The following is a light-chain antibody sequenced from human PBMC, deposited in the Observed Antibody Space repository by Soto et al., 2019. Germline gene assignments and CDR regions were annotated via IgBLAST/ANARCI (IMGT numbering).Light chain of an antibody. CDR2: EVS. CDR1: SSDVGGYNH. CDR3: SSYTRSRTWV. Sequence: QSALTQPASVSESPGQSITISCTGTSSDVGGYNHVSWYQQHPGKAPKLMIYEVSNRPSGVSNRLAGSKSGNTASLTISGLQAEYDAYYYGSSYTRSRTWVFGGGTKLTVL. J-gene: IGLJ3*02. V-gene: IGLV2-14*01.